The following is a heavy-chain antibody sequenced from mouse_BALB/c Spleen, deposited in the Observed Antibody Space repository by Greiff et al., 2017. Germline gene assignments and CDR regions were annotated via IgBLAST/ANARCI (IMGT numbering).Heavy chain of an antibody. CDR1: GFPFSSYT. CDR2: ISSGGSYT. V-gene: IGHV5-6-4*01. Sequence: EVQLVESGGGLVKPGGSLKLSCAASGFPFSSYTMSWVRQTPEKRLEWVATISSGGSYTYYPDSVKGRFTISRDNATNTLYLQMSSLKSEDTAMYYCTRGITTPYYAMDYWGQGTSVTVSS. CDR3: TRGITTPYYAMDY. J-gene: IGHJ4*01. D-gene: IGHD2-4*01.